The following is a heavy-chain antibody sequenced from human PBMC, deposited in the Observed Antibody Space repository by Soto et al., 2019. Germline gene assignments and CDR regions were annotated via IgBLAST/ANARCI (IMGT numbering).Heavy chain of an antibody. V-gene: IGHV4-30-2*06. J-gene: IGHJ5*02. D-gene: IGHD6-6*01. Sequence: TLSLTSTVSCNTITSGRYCWIWIRQSPGKGLEWIAYIYHSGSTYYNPSLKSRVTISVDRSENQFSLKLTSVTAADTAVYYCVRESVASGPNYFDTWGPGTLVTVSS. CDR3: VRESVASGPNYFDT. CDR1: CNTITSGRYC. CDR2: IYHSGST.